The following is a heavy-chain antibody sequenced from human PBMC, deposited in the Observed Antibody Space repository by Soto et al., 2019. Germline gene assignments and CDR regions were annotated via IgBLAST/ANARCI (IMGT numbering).Heavy chain of an antibody. Sequence: QVRLVQSGAEVKKPESSVEVSCKAPGGTFSTYAISWVRQAPGQGLEWMGGIIPMFGTANYAQRFQDRVTITADESTNTVYMELSSLRSEDTAVYFCASGIQLWLRRINNGYSGWGQGTLVTVSS. D-gene: IGHD5-18*01. CDR2: IIPMFGTA. CDR3: ASGIQLWLRRINNGYSG. J-gene: IGHJ4*02. V-gene: IGHV1-69*12. CDR1: GGTFSTYA.